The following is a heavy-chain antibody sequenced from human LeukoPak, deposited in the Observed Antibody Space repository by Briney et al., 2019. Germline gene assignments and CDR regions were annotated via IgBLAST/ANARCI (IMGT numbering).Heavy chain of an antibody. V-gene: IGHV3-21*04. Sequence: PGGSLRLSCAASGFTFSSYSMNWVRQAPGKWLEWVSSISSSSSYIYYADSVKGRFTISRDNAKNSLYLQMNSLRAEDTAVYYCARVWGGYYDSSGYYYNYWGQGTLVTVSS. J-gene: IGHJ4*02. D-gene: IGHD3-22*01. CDR1: GFTFSSYS. CDR3: ARVWGGYYDSSGYYYNY. CDR2: ISSSSSYI.